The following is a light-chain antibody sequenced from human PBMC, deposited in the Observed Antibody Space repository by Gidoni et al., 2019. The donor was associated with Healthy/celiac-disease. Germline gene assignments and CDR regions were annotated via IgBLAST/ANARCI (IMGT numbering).Light chain of an antibody. CDR3: QQYGSSGGLT. Sequence: EIVLTQSPGTLSLSPGERATLSCRASQSVSSSYLAWYQQKPGQALRLLIYGASSRATGIPDRFSGSGSGTDFTLTISILEPEDFAVYYCQQYGSSGGLTFGGGTKVEIK. CDR1: QSVSSSY. V-gene: IGKV3-20*01. J-gene: IGKJ4*01. CDR2: GAS.